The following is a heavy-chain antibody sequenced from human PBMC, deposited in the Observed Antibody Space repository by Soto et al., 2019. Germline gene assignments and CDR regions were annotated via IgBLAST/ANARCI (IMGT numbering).Heavy chain of an antibody. Sequence: SETLSLTCTVSGCSTSGYYWSWIRQSTGKGLEWIGYIYYSGSTKYNPSLKSRVTISTDTSKNQFSLELSSVTAADTAVYYCARAGRYCSGGTCYAKYWGQGALVTVSS. D-gene: IGHD2-15*01. J-gene: IGHJ4*02. V-gene: IGHV4-59*01. CDR1: GCSTSGYY. CDR3: ARAGRYCSGGTCYAKY. CDR2: IYYSGST.